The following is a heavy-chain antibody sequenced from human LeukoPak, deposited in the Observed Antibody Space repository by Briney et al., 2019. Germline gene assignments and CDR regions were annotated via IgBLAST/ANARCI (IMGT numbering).Heavy chain of an antibody. CDR2: MSAYNGNT. CDR1: GYTFTSYA. CDR3: ARQSGPPPQFDY. D-gene: IGHD3-3*01. J-gene: IGHJ4*02. V-gene: IGHV1-18*01. Sequence: ASVKVSCKASGYTFTSYAISWVRQAPGQGLEWMGWMSAYNGNTDYAQKLQGRVTMTTDTSTSTAYMELRSLRSDDTAVYYCARQSGPPPQFDYWGQGTLVTVSS.